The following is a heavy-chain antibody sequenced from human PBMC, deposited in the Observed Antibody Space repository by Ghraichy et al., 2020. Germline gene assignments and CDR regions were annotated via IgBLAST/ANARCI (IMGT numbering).Heavy chain of an antibody. D-gene: IGHD6-19*01. CDR3: ARGSSDY. CDR2: INPNSGGT. J-gene: IGHJ4*02. CDR1: RDHFTGPY. V-gene: IGHV1-2*02. Sequence: ASVKVSCKAARDHFTGPYMHWELQSPLQVLEWMGWINPNSGGTNYAQKFQGRVTMTRGTSISTAYMELSRLRSDDTAVYYCARGSSDYWGQGTLVTVSS.